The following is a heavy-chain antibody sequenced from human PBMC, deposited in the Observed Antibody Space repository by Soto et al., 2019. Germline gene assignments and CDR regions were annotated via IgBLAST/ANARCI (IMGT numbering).Heavy chain of an antibody. D-gene: IGHD1-20*01. CDR2: IERGDDDK. CDR3: ARSIRGPRKFNGMDV. J-gene: IGHJ6*02. V-gene: IGHV2-70*13. CDR1: GFSITSPGMS. Sequence: GPTLVNPTETLTLTCTFSGFSITSPGMSVSWIRQPPGRALEWLALIERGDDDKYYSTSLKTRLTISKDTRKNQVVLTMANMDPADTATYYCARSIRGPRKFNGMDVWGQGTTVTVSS.